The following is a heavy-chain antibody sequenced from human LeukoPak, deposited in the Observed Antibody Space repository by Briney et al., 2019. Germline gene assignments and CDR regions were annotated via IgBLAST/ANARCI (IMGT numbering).Heavy chain of an antibody. CDR3: ARGPPNWGYDY. CDR1: GYTFTSYD. CDR2: MSPNSGDT. Sequence: AASVKVSCKASGYTFTSYDFNWVRQATGHRPEWMGCMSPNSGDTGYAQKFQDRVTMTRNTSISTAYMELSSLRSDDTAVYYCARGPPNWGYDYWGPGTLVTVSS. J-gene: IGHJ4*02. V-gene: IGHV1-8*01. D-gene: IGHD7-27*01.